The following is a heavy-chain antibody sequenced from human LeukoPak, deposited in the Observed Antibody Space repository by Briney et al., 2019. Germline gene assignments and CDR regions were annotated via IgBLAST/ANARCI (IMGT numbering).Heavy chain of an antibody. CDR1: GFSFSSYA. J-gene: IGHJ6*04. V-gene: IGHV3-23*01. CDR3: AELGITMIGGV. CDR2: MSSSDDGR. D-gene: IGHD3-10*02. Sequence: GGSLRLSCATSGFSFSSYAMSWVRQAPGKGLEWVSAMSSSDDGRYYAASVRGRFTISRDTSRSTLYLQMNSLRAEDTAVYYCAELGITMIGGVWGKGATVTISS.